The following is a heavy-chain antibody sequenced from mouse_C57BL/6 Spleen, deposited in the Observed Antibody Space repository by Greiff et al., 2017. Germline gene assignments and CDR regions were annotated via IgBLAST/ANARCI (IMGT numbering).Heavy chain of an antibody. CDR1: GFNIKDYY. D-gene: IGHD1-1*01. CDR2: IDPEDGDT. Sequence: EVQLQQPGAELVRPGASVKLSCTASGFNIKDYYMHWVKQRPEQGLEWIGRIDPEDGDTEYAPKFQGKATMTVDTSSNTAYLQLSSLTSEDTAVYYWTTGRPITTVVPFDYWGQGTTLTVSS. CDR3: TTGRPITTVVPFDY. V-gene: IGHV14-1*01. J-gene: IGHJ2*01.